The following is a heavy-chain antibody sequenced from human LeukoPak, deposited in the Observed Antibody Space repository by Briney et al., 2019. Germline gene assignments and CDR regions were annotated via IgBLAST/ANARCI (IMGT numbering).Heavy chain of an antibody. CDR1: GYTFTSYG. V-gene: IGHV1-18*01. Sequence: ASVKVSCKASGYTFTSYGISWVRQAPGQGLEWMGWISAYNGNTNYAQKLQGRVTMTTDTSTSTAYMELRSLRSDDTFVYCCVRDRELRFLEWELWGQGTLVTLSS. CDR3: VRDRELRFLEWEL. D-gene: IGHD3-3*01. J-gene: IGHJ4*02. CDR2: ISAYNGNT.